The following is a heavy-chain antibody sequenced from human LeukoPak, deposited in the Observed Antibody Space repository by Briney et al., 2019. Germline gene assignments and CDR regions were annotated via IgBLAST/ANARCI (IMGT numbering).Heavy chain of an antibody. CDR1: GDTFTSYG. CDR2: ISAYNGNT. J-gene: IGHJ4*02. CDR3: ARDVSGYSGYDPGY. Sequence: ASVKVSCKASGDTFTSYGISWVRQAPGQGLEWMGWISAYNGNTNYAQKLQGRVTMTTDTSTSPAYMELRSLRSDDTAVYYCARDVSGYSGYDPGYWGQGTLVTVSS. D-gene: IGHD5-12*01. V-gene: IGHV1-18*01.